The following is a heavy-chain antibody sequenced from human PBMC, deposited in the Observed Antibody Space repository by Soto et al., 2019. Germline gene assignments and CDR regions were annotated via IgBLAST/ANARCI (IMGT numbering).Heavy chain of an antibody. J-gene: IGHJ4*02. CDR1: GGSISVSSYY. D-gene: IGHD7-27*01. V-gene: IGHV4-39*01. Sequence: SETLSLTCTVSGGSISVSSYYLGWIRQPPGKGLEWIGSIYYTGSSYYNPSLKSRVTVSVDTSKNQFSLKLSSVTAADTAVYYCARAGLTNWGLRQGFDFWGQGTMVTV. CDR3: ARAGLTNWGLRQGFDF. CDR2: IYYTGSS.